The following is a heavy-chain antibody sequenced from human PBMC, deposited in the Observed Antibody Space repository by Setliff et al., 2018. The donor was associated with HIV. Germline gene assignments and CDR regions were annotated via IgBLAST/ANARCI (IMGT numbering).Heavy chain of an antibody. V-gene: IGHV4-39*07. D-gene: IGHD3-22*01. CDR2: IDHSGST. CDR1: GDSISSGGYY. Sequence: SETLSLTCTVSGDSISSGGYYWSWIRQPPGKGLEWIGEIDHSGSTDYNPSLKSRVTISVDTSKNQLSLKLRSVTAADTAVYYCAREKGYSDTRGHYYGGVFENCGQGTLVTVSS. J-gene: IGHJ4*02. CDR3: AREKGYSDTRGHYYGGVFEN.